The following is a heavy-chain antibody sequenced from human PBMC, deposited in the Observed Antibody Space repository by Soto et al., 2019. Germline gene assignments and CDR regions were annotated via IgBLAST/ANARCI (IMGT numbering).Heavy chain of an antibody. D-gene: IGHD3-3*01. CDR3: AKDRTYDFWSGYSPHRDAFDI. J-gene: IGHJ3*02. CDR2: ISGSGGST. V-gene: IGHV3-23*01. Sequence: GGSLRLSCAASGFTFSSYAMSWVRQAPGKGLEWVSAISGSGGSTYYADSVKGRFTISRDNSKNTLYLQMNSLRAEDTAVYYCAKDRTYDFWSGYSPHRDAFDIWGQGTMVTVS. CDR1: GFTFSSYA.